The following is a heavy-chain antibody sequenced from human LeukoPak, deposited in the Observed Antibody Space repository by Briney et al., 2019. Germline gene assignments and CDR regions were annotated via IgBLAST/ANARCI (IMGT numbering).Heavy chain of an antibody. D-gene: IGHD6-19*01. J-gene: IGHJ4*02. CDR1: GFRFSSFG. CDR2: IWSDSSYI. V-gene: IGHV3-33*08. Sequence: GGSLRLSCAASGFRFSSFGMHWVRQAPGKGLDWVAVIWSDSSYIYYADSVKGRFTISRDNSKNTLYLQMNSLKTEDTAVYYCTTDSGWYLDYWGQGTLVTVSS. CDR3: TTDSGWYLDY.